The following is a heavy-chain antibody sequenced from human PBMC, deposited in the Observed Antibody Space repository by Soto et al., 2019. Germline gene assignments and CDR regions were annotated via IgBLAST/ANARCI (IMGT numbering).Heavy chain of an antibody. J-gene: IGHJ5*02. CDR2: ISSSGDKI. CDR3: DNSGLPFDP. V-gene: IGHV3-11*01. D-gene: IGHD3-22*01. Sequence: GGSLRLSCAASGFTFSDYYMSWIRQAPGKGLEWVSYISSSGDKIYYADSVKGRFTVSRDNAKNSLYLQMNSLSAEDTAVYYNDNSGLPFDPWGKGTMVTVSS. CDR1: GFTFSDYY.